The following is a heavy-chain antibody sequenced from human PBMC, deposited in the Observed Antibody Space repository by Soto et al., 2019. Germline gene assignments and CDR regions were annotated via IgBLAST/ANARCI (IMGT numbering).Heavy chain of an antibody. J-gene: IGHJ4*02. Sequence: PGGSLRLACASCGLRFSDYAMNWVLQAPGNGLEWVSDISGNGDIARYADSVKGRFTVSRDNSRDTLYLQMNSLRVDDTAVYYCGKERRGSGWSVCNFWGQGTLVTVSS. CDR3: GKERRGSGWSVCNF. CDR2: ISGNGDIA. V-gene: IGHV3-23*01. D-gene: IGHD6-19*01. CDR1: GLRFSDYA.